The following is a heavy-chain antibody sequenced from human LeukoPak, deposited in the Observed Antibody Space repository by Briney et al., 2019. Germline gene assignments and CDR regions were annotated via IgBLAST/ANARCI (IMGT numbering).Heavy chain of an antibody. CDR1: GDSISSATYY. CDR3: AREGGSVAFDY. D-gene: IGHD3-10*01. J-gene: IGHJ4*02. Sequence: PSETLSLSCTVSGDSISSATYYWSWIRQPPGKGLEWIGYIYYSGSTYYNPSLKSRVLILVDTSKNQFSLKLNSVTAADTAVYYCAREGGSVAFDYWGQGTLVTVSS. V-gene: IGHV4-31*03. CDR2: IYYSGST.